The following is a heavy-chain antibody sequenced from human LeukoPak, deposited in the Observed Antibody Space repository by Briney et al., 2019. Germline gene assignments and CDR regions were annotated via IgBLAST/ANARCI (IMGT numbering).Heavy chain of an antibody. Sequence: PGGSLRLSCAASGFTFSSYAMHWVRQAPGKGLEWVAVISYDGSNKYYADSVKGRFTISRDNSKNTLYLQMNSLRAEDTAVYYCARDTTRPHYGGNSEIDYWGQGTLVTVSS. CDR2: ISYDGSNK. CDR1: GFTFSSYA. CDR3: ARDTTRPHYGGNSEIDY. V-gene: IGHV3-30*04. D-gene: IGHD4-23*01. J-gene: IGHJ4*02.